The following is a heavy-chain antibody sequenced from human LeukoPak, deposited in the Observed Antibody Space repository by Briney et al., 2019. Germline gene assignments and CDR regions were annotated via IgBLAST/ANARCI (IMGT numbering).Heavy chain of an antibody. D-gene: IGHD1-14*01. CDR1: GYTLTELS. J-gene: IGHJ6*03. Sequence: ASVKVSCKVSGYTLTELSMHWVRQAPGKGLEWMGGFDPEDGETIYAQKFQGRVTMTEDTSTDTAYMELSSLRSEDTAVYYCATWEPEVDYYYMDVWGKGTTVTVSS. CDR2: FDPEDGET. CDR3: ATWEPEVDYYYMDV. V-gene: IGHV1-24*01.